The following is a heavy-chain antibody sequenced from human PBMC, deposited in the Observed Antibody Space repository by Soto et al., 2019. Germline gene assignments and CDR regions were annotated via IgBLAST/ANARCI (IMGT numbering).Heavy chain of an antibody. Sequence: SETLSLTCTVSGGSISGYYWSWIRQPPGKGLEWIGEIYHAGSTNYNPSLKSRVTISVDTSKNQFSLKLSSVTAADTAVYYCARGYYGSGSYYVYYYGMDVWGQGTTVTVSS. V-gene: IGHV4-59*12. CDR2: IYHAGST. J-gene: IGHJ6*02. CDR3: ARGYYGSGSYYVYYYGMDV. D-gene: IGHD3-10*01. CDR1: GGSISGYY.